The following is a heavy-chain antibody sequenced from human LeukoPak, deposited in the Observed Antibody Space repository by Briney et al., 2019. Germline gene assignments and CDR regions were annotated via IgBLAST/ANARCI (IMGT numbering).Heavy chain of an antibody. V-gene: IGHV3-23*01. Sequence: GGSLRLSCVASGFTFSSYAMSWVRQAPGKGLEFVSTISGSGGSTYYADSVKGQFTISRDKSKNTLYLQMNSLRAEDTAVYYCAKVAWAGWYIYYFDYWGQGTLVTVSS. J-gene: IGHJ4*02. D-gene: IGHD6-19*01. CDR3: AKVAWAGWYIYYFDY. CDR1: GFTFSSYA. CDR2: ISGSGGST.